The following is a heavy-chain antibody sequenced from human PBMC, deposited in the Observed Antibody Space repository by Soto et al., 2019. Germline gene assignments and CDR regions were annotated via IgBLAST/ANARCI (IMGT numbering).Heavy chain of an antibody. CDR1: GFTFSSYA. D-gene: IGHD6-13*01. J-gene: IGHJ4*02. CDR2: ISYDGSDK. V-gene: IGHV3-30-3*02. CDR3: AKCGEDYRRSWYDY. Sequence: GGSLRLSCAASGFTFSSYAMHWVRQAPGKGLEWVALISYDGSDKDYADSVKGRFTISRDNSRNTLFLQMNSLRAEDTAVYYCAKCGEDYRRSWYDYWAQGTLVTVSS.